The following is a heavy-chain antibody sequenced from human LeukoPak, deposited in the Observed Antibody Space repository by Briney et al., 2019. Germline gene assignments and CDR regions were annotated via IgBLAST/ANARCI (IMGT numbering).Heavy chain of an antibody. CDR3: ARGLTWTLDY. Sequence: SETLSLTCTVSGGSISSYYWSWIRQPPGKGLEWIGYIYYSGSTNYNPSLKSRVTISVDTSKNQFSLKLSSVTAADTAVYYCARGLTWTLDYWGQGTLVTVSS. CDR2: IYYSGST. J-gene: IGHJ4*02. V-gene: IGHV4-59*08. CDR1: GGSISSYY. D-gene: IGHD1-1*01.